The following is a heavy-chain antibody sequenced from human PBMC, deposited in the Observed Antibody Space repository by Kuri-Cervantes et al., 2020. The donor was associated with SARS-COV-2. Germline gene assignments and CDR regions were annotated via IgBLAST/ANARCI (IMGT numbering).Heavy chain of an antibody. D-gene: IGHD3-3*01. CDR3: AKVETASLDY. Sequence: GESLKISCAASGFTFYNYAMSWVRQAPGKGLQWVSDISSSGGVTFYADSVKGRFTISRDNSKNSLYLEMNSLRPEDTAVYYCAKVETASLDYWGQGTLVTVSS. V-gene: IGHV3-23*01. CDR1: GFTFYNYA. J-gene: IGHJ4*02. CDR2: ISSSGGVT.